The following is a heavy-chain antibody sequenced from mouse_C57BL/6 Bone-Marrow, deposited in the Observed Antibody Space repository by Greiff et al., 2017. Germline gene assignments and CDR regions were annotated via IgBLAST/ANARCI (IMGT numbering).Heavy chain of an antibody. CDR2: IDPSDSYT. D-gene: IGHD2-2*01. Sequence: QVQLQQPGAELVMPGASVKLSCKASGYTFTSYWMHWVKQRPGQGLEWIGEIDPSDSYTNYNQKFKGKYTLTVDKSSSTAYMQLSSLTSEDSAVXYCARGGYYYAMDYWGQGTSVTVSS. CDR1: GYTFTSYW. V-gene: IGHV1-69*01. J-gene: IGHJ4*01. CDR3: ARGGYYYAMDY.